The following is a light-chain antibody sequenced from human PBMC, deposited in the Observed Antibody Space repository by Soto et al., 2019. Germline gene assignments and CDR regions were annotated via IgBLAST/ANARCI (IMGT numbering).Light chain of an antibody. CDR3: TSYTSSSTPYV. J-gene: IGLJ1*01. CDR1: SSDVGGYTY. Sequence: QSVLTQPASVSGSPGPSITISCAGTSSDVGGYTYVSWYQQHPGKAPKLMIYDVSNRPSGVSNRFSGSKSGNTASLTISGLQAEDEADYYCTSYTSSSTPYVFGGGTKVTV. CDR2: DVS. V-gene: IGLV2-14*01.